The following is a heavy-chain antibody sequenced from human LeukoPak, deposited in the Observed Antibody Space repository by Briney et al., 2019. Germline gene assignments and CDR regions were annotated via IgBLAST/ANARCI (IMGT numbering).Heavy chain of an antibody. V-gene: IGHV3-30*18. J-gene: IGHJ4*02. CDR2: ISYDGSNN. CDR1: GFTFSSYG. Sequence: GGSLRLSCAASGFTFSSYGMHWVRQAPGKGLEWVAVISYDGSNNYYADSLKGRFTISSDNSKNTLYLQMNSLRAEDTAVYYCAKDSQFDHWGQGTLVTVSS. CDR3: AKDSQFDH.